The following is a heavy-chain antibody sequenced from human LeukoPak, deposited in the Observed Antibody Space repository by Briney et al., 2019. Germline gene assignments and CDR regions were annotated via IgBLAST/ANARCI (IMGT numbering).Heavy chain of an antibody. Sequence: PSETLSLTCTVSGGSISSSSYYWGWIRQPPGKGLEWIGSIYYSGSTYYNPSLKSRVTISVDTSKNQFSLKLSSVTAADTAVYYCARGRVYGDRPLYYFDYWGQGTLVTVSS. CDR2: IYYSGST. CDR1: GGSISSSSYY. CDR3: ARGRVYGDRPLYYFDY. V-gene: IGHV4-39*07. J-gene: IGHJ4*02. D-gene: IGHD4-17*01.